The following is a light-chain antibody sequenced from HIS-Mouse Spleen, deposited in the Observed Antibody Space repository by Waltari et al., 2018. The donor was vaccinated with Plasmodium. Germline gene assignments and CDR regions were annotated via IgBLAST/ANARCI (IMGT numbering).Light chain of an antibody. CDR1: SSYVGGYNY. V-gene: IGLV2-14*01. CDR3: SSYTSSSTYV. Sequence: QSALTQPASVSWSPGQSITISCTGTSSYVGGYNYVSWYQQHPGKAPKLMIYEVSNRPSGVSNRFSGSKSGNTASLTISGLQAEDEADYYCSSYTSSSTYVFGTGTKVTVL. CDR2: EVS. J-gene: IGLJ1*01.